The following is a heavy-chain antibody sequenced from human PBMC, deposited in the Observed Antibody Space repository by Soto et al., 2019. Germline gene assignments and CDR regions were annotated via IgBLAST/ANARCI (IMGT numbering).Heavy chain of an antibody. J-gene: IGHJ6*02. CDR1: GGTFSSYA. CDR2: LIPIFGTA. Sequence: ASVKVSCKASGGTFSSYALRWVRQAPGEGFEGMGGLIPIFGTANYAQKFQGRVTITADESPSTAYMELSSRRSEDTAVYYCASTVPTSYYYGMDGGGQGTTVTVAS. V-gene: IGHV1-69*13. CDR3: ASTVPTSYYYGMDG. D-gene: IGHD4-17*01.